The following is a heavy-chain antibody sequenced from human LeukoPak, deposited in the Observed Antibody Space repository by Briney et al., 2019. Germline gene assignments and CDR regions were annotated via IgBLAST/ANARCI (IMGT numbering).Heavy chain of an antibody. V-gene: IGHV3-30*18. Sequence: GGSLRLSCAASGFTFISYGMHWVRQAPGKGLEGVALISYDGSNKYYADSVKGRFTISRDNSQNTLYLQMNSLRAEDTAVYYCAKDYYGSGSYYCDYWGQGTLVTVSS. D-gene: IGHD3-10*01. CDR2: ISYDGSNK. J-gene: IGHJ4*02. CDR3: AKDYYGSGSYYCDY. CDR1: GFTFISYG.